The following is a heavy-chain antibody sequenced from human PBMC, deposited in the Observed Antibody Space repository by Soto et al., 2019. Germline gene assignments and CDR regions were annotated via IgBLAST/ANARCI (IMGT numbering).Heavy chain of an antibody. D-gene: IGHD3-3*01. CDR1: GDSVSSNSAA. Sequence: PSETLSLTCVFSGDSVSSNSAAWNWIRQSPSRGLEWLGRTYYRSKWYNDYAVSLKSRITINPDTSKNQFSLQLNSVTPEDTAVYYCARDPTIFGAEAYYYYGMDVWGQGTTVTVSS. CDR3: ARDPTIFGAEAYYYYGMDV. J-gene: IGHJ6*02. V-gene: IGHV6-1*01. CDR2: TYYRSKWYN.